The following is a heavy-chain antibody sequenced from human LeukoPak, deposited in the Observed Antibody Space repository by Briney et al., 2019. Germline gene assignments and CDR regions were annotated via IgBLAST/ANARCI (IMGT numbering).Heavy chain of an antibody. D-gene: IGHD4-23*01. CDR1: GFTVSDDY. J-gene: IGHJ4*02. CDR2: ISRGGNTI. CDR3: ARGNSLDY. Sequence: PGGSLRLSCAAAGFTVSDDYMTGLRQAPGEGLEWVSYISRGGNTIYYADSVKGRFTISRDNAKNSLFLQMNSLRAEGTAVYYCARGNSLDYWGQGTLVTVSS. V-gene: IGHV3-11*01.